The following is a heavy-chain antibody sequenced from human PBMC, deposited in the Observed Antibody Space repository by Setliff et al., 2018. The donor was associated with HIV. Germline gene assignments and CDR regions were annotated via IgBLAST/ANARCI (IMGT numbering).Heavy chain of an antibody. CDR3: ARVRLYNAALDY. D-gene: IGHD3-10*01. V-gene: IGHV3-66*02. CDR1: GFTVSGYY. Sequence: GGSLRLSCAASGFTVSGYYMAWARQAPGKGLEWVSTIYSGGSTYHADSVKGRFTLSRDSSKNTLSLQMNSLRPEDTAVYYCARVRLYNAALDYWGQGTLVTVSS. J-gene: IGHJ4*02. CDR2: IYSGGST.